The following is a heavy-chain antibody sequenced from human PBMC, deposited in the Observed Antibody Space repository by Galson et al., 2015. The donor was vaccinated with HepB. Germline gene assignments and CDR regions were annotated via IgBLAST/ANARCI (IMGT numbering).Heavy chain of an antibody. CDR1: GFTFSSYW. Sequence: SLRLSCAASGFTFSSYWITWVRQTPGKGLECVANIKQDGSEKSYVDSVKGRFTITRDNAKNSLYLQMNSLRVEDTALYYCARGYAPDYWGQGTLVTVSS. V-gene: IGHV3-7*01. CDR2: IKQDGSEK. CDR3: ARGYAPDY. J-gene: IGHJ4*02. D-gene: IGHD1-1*01.